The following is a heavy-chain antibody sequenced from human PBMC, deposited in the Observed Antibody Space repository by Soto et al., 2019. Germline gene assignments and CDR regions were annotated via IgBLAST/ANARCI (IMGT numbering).Heavy chain of an antibody. V-gene: IGHV4-59*01. D-gene: IGHD6-6*01. CDR3: ARVGVVAARTFDY. CDR2: IYYSGST. CDR1: GGSIKDFY. Sequence: PSEPLSLTCTVSGGSIKDFYWSWIRQPPGKGLEWIGYIYYSGSTDYNPSLKGRVTISVDTSKNQFSLKLRSVTAADTAVYYCARVGVVAARTFDYWGQGTLVTVSS. J-gene: IGHJ4*02.